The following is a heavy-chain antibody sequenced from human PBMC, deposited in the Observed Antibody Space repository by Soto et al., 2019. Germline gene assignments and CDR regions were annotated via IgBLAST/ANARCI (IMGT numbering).Heavy chain of an antibody. CDR3: VREVCVFDGCFSRGWFDP. D-gene: IGHD3-9*01. CDR2: INHDGTTT. Sequence: LVQSGGGSVQPGGSLRLSCVGSGFTFRPYWMHWVRQRPGRGLEWVSLINHDGTTTIYADPVRGRFSISRDNDRSTVYLQINSLTAEDTAVYYCVREVCVFDGCFSRGWFDPWGQGTLVTVSS. J-gene: IGHJ5*02. CDR1: GFTFRPYW. V-gene: IGHV3-74*01.